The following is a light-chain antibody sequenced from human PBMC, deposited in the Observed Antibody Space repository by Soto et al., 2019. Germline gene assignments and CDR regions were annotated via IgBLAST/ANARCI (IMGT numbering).Light chain of an antibody. CDR1: SSDVGGYNF. Sequence: QSALTQPPSASGSPGQSVTISCTGTSSDVGGYNFVSWYQQHPGRAPKLIISAVTNRPSGVPDRFSGSKSGNTASLTVSGLQADDEADYYCSSYAGRSDIVLGTGTKLTVL. J-gene: IGLJ1*01. V-gene: IGLV2-8*01. CDR3: SSYAGRSDIV. CDR2: AVT.